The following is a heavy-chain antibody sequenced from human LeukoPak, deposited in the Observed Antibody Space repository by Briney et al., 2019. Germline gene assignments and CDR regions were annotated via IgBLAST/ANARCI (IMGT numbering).Heavy chain of an antibody. CDR2: IIPIFGTA. Sequence: GASVNVSCKASGGTFSSYAISWVRQASGQGLEWMGGIIPIFGTANYAQKFQGRVTITADESTSTAYMELSSLRSEDTAVYYCARRARSGDYHIFDYWGQGTLVTVSS. CDR3: ARRARSGDYHIFDY. V-gene: IGHV1-69*13. CDR1: GGTFSSYA. J-gene: IGHJ4*02. D-gene: IGHD4-17*01.